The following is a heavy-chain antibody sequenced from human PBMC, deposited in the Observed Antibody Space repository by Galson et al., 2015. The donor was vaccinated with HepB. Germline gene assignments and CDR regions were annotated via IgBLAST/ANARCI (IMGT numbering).Heavy chain of an antibody. J-gene: IGHJ6*03. CDR2: INSSSSYI. D-gene: IGHD2-2*02. Sequence: SLRLSCAASGFTFSNYSINWVRQAPGKGLEWVSLINSSSSYIYYADSVKGRFTISRDNAKNSLFLQMNSLRVEDTAVYYCARGEFSGYCGSTSCYRVRGNFHYMDVGGKETEVTGSS. CDR1: GFTFSNYS. CDR3: ARGEFSGYCGSTSCYRVRGNFHYMDV. V-gene: IGHV3-21*01.